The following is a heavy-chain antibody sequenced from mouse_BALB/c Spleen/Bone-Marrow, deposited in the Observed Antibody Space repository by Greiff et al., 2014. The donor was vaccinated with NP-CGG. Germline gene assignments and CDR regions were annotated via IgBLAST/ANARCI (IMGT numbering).Heavy chain of an antibody. CDR1: GFNIKDTY. Sequence: VQLQQSGAELVKPGASVKLSCAASGFNIKDTYMHWVKQRPEQGLEWIGRIDPANGNTKYDPKFQGKATITADTSSNTAYLQLSSLTSEDTAVYYCARYYRYYYAMDYWGQGTSVTVSS. V-gene: IGHV14-3*02. J-gene: IGHJ4*01. CDR3: ARYYRYYYAMDY. D-gene: IGHD1-1*01. CDR2: IDPANGNT.